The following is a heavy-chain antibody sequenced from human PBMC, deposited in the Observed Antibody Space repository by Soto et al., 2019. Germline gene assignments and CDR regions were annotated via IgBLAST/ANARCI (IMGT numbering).Heavy chain of an antibody. V-gene: IGHV4-34*01. D-gene: IGHD3-3*01. Sequence: SETLSLTCAVYGGSFSGYYWSWIRQPPGKGLEWIGEINHSGSTNYNPSLKSRVTISVDTSKNQFSLKLSSVTAADTAVYYCARGDRGDRIWSGYYTFDWFDPWGQGTLVTVSS. CDR3: ARGDRGDRIWSGYYTFDWFDP. J-gene: IGHJ5*02. CDR1: GGSFSGYY. CDR2: INHSGST.